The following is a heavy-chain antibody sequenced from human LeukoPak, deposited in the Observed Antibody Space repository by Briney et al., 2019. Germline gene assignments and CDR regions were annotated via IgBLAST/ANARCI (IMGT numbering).Heavy chain of an antibody. CDR2: ISGTSHST. CDR1: GFTFSNYA. V-gene: IGHV3-21*04. Sequence: GGSLRLSCVASGFTFSNYAMTWVRQAPGKGLEWVSSISGTSHSTYHADSVKGRFTISRDNAKNSLYLQMNSLRAEDTAVYYCARDQSYYDSSGYSWKYFQHWGQGTLVTVSS. D-gene: IGHD3-22*01. J-gene: IGHJ1*01. CDR3: ARDQSYYDSSGYSWKYFQH.